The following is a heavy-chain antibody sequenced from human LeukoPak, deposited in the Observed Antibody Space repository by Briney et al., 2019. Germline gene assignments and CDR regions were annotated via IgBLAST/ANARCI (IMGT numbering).Heavy chain of an antibody. CDR3: ATLDDSSGYYSQYYFDY. Sequence: ASVKVSCKVSGYTLTESSMHWVRQAPGKGLEWMGGFDPEDGETIYAQKFQGRVTMTEDTSTDTAYMELSSLRSEDTAVYYCATLDDSSGYYSQYYFDYWGQGTLVTVSS. CDR1: GYTLTESS. D-gene: IGHD3-22*01. CDR2: FDPEDGET. J-gene: IGHJ4*02. V-gene: IGHV1-24*01.